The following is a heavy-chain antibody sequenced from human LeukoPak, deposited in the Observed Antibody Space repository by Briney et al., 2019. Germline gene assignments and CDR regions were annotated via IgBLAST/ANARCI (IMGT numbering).Heavy chain of an antibody. Sequence: ASVKVSCKSSGHTYTTDGIIWVRHAPGQGLEWMGWIDTYSGKTNYAQKFQGRVTMTSDTSTSTAYMELRSLRSDDTAVYYCARDRGIAEADSFDPWGQGTLVTVSS. CDR3: ARDRGIAEADSFDP. CDR2: IDTYSGKT. D-gene: IGHD6-13*01. J-gene: IGHJ5*02. V-gene: IGHV1-18*01. CDR1: GHTYTTDG.